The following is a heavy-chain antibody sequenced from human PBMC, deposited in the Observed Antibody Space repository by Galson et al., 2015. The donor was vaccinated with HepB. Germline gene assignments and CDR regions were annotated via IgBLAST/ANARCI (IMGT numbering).Heavy chain of an antibody. CDR3: ARVRTRRPPHYYYGLDV. CDR1: GDSVSSNTAA. J-gene: IGHJ6*02. CDR2: TYYRSKWYQ. V-gene: IGHV6-1*01. Sequence: CAISGDSVSSNTAAWNWIRQSPSRGLEWLGRTYYRSKWYQDYAVSVKSRMTINSDTSKNQFSLHLNSVTPEDTAVYYCARVRTRRPPHYYYGLDVWDHGTTVTVSS.